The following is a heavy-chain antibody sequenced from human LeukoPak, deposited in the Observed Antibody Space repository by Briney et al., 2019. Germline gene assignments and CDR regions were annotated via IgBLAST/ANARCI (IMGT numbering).Heavy chain of an antibody. CDR2: IYYTGSS. D-gene: IGHD3-22*01. Sequence: PSETLSLTCTVSGGSISSYYWSWIRQPPGKGLEWIGYIYYTGSSNYNPSLKNRVTISVDTSKNQFSLKLSSVTAADTAVYYCARVGRGTVIVVVIESWFDPWGQGTLVTVSS. J-gene: IGHJ5*02. CDR1: GGSISSYY. V-gene: IGHV4-59*12. CDR3: ARVGRGTVIVVVIESWFDP.